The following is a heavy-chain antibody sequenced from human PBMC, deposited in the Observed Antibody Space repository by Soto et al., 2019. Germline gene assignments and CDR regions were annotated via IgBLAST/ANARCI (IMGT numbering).Heavy chain of an antibody. Sequence: SETLSLTCAVSGGSISSSNWWSWVRQPPGKGLEWIGEIYHSGSTNYNPSLKSRVTISVDKSKNQFSLKLSSVTAADTAVYYCATSDPDYYDSSGYYSGWGQGTLVTVS. CDR1: GGSISSSNW. CDR2: IYHSGST. CDR3: ATSDPDYYDSSGYYSG. V-gene: IGHV4-4*02. J-gene: IGHJ4*02. D-gene: IGHD3-22*01.